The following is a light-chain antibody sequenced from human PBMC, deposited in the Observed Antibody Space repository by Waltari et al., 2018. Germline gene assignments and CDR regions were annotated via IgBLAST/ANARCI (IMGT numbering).Light chain of an antibody. CDR1: QSNSNN. CDR2: ATS. Sequence: DIQMTQSPSSLSASVGDRVTITCRASQSNSNNLNWYQHKPGKAPKLLIYATSVLQSGVPSRFSGRGSGTDFTLTISSLQPEDFATYYCQQTYSTWTFGQGTAVEIK. J-gene: IGKJ1*01. CDR3: QQTYSTWT. V-gene: IGKV1-39*01.